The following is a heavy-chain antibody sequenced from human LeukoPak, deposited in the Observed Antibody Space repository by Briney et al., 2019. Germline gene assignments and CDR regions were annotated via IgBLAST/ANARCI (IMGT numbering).Heavy chain of an antibody. CDR3: AKRSTWHLDY. D-gene: IGHD5-24*01. CDR2: VSDDGNNK. CDR1: GFTFSSYG. V-gene: IGHV3-30*18. J-gene: IGHJ4*02. Sequence: GWSLRLSYAASGFTFSSYGMLRVRQAPGKGLEGVALVSDDGNNKYYVDTVKGRFTISRDNSKNTLYLQMSSLGAEDTAVYYCAKRSTWHLDYWGQGTLGTVSS.